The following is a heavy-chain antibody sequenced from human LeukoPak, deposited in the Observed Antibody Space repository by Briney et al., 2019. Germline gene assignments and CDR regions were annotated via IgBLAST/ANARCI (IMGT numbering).Heavy chain of an antibody. CDR2: IRYDGSNK. V-gene: IGHV3-30*02. CDR3: AKDLYEDYYMDV. CDR1: GFTFSSYG. Sequence: GGSLRLSCAASGFTFSSYGMHWVRQAPGKGLEWVAFIRYDGSNKYYADSVKGRFTITRDNSKNTLYLQMNSLRAEDTAVYYCAKDLYEDYYMDVWGKGTTVTVSS. D-gene: IGHD3-16*01. J-gene: IGHJ6*03.